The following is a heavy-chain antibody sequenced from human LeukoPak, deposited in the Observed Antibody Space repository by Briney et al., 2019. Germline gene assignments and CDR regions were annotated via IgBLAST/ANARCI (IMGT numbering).Heavy chain of an antibody. CDR1: GFTFSSYG. V-gene: IGHV3-30*02. CDR2: IRYDGSNK. CDR3: AKSPSPFYYYDSSAYFDY. J-gene: IGHJ4*02. D-gene: IGHD3-22*01. Sequence: GGSLRLSCAASGFTFSSYGMHWVRQAPGKGLEWVAFIRYDGSNKYYADSVKGRFTISRDNSKNTLYLQMNSLRAEDTAVYYCAKSPSPFYYYDSSAYFDYWGQGTLVTVSS.